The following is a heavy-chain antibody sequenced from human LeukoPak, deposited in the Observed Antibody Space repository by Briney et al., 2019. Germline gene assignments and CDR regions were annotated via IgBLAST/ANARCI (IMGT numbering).Heavy chain of an antibody. Sequence: SETLSLTCDVSGDSISSGGYSWSWVRQPPGKGLEWIGYIYSSGRSYYNPSLQSRVTISIDTSKNEFSLKVTSVTAADTAVYYCARVPPPYDFWSGSTSYYYYMDVWGKGTTVTVSS. CDR1: GDSISSGGYS. J-gene: IGHJ6*03. V-gene: IGHV4-30-4*07. D-gene: IGHD3-3*01. CDR2: IYSSGRS. CDR3: ARVPPPYDFWSGSTSYYYYMDV.